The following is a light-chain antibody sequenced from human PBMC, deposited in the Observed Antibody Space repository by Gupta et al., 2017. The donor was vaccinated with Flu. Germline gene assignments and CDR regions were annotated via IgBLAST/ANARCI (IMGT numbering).Light chain of an antibody. CDR3: ASYVGSNLL. CDR1: SNDIGNYNH. CDR2: EVR. V-gene: IGLV2-8*01. J-gene: IGLJ3*02. Sequence: QSDLTQPPSASGSPGQSVTISCTGTSNDIGNYNHVSWYQHHPGKAPRHLVFEVRERPSGVPYRFAGSKSGNTASLTVSVLQLDDEAIYYCASYVGSNLLFGGGTKLTVL.